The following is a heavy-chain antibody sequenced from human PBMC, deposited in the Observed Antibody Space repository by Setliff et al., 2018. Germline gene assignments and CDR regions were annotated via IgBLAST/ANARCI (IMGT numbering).Heavy chain of an antibody. Sequence: PSETLSLTCTVSGDSIDTDIWWSWVRQSPGKGLEWIGEIYLGGSPTYNPSLKSRVTISIYKSKNQLSLDLTSVTAADTAVYYCARDILLGRVPTAMVSETPGYWGQGTLVTVSS. CDR1: GDSIDTDIW. J-gene: IGHJ4*02. CDR2: IYLGGSP. V-gene: IGHV4-4*02. D-gene: IGHD5-18*01. CDR3: ARDILLGRVPTAMVSETPGY.